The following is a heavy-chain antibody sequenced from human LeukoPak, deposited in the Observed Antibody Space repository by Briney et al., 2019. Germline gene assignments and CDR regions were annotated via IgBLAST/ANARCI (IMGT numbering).Heavy chain of an antibody. CDR2: ITSGSSYI. V-gene: IGHV3-21*01. CDR3: ARVGTSSWYNDY. CDR1: GFTFSSYS. J-gene: IGHJ4*02. Sequence: GGSLRLSCAASGFTFSSYSMNWVRQAPGTGLEWVSSITSGSSYIYYADSVKGRFTISRDNAKNSLYLQMNSLRAEDTAVYYCARVGTSSWYNDYWGQGTLVTVSS. D-gene: IGHD6-13*01.